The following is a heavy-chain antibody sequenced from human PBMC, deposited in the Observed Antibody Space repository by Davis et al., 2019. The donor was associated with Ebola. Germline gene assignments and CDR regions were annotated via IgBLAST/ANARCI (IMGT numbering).Heavy chain of an antibody. V-gene: IGHV4-34*01. J-gene: IGHJ5*02. Sequence: SETLSLTCAVYGGSFSGYYWSWIRQPPGKGLEWIGEINHSGSTNYNPSLKSRVTISVDTSKNQLSLRLTSVTAADTAVYYCARHAVAGTRWIAPWGQGTLVTVSS. CDR3: ARHAVAGTRWIAP. D-gene: IGHD6-19*01. CDR1: GGSFSGYY. CDR2: INHSGST.